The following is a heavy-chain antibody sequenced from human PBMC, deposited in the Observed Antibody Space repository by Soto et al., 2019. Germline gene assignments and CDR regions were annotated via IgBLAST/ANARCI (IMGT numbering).Heavy chain of an antibody. J-gene: IGHJ4*02. V-gene: IGHV3-15*07. D-gene: IGHD6-6*01. CDR3: TTGGSARPMFTKDY. Sequence: GGSLRLSCAASGFTFSNAWMNWVRQAPGKGLEWVGRIKSKTDGGTTDYAAPVKGRFTISRDDSKNTLYLQMKSLKTEDTAVYYCTTGGSARPMFTKDYWGQGTLVTVSS. CDR1: GFTFSNAW. CDR2: IKSKTDGGTT.